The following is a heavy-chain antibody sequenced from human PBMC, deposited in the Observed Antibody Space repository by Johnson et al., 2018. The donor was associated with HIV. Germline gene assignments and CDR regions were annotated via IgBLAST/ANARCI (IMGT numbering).Heavy chain of an antibody. CDR2: IYSGGST. CDR3: VKGMDSSSWYAFDI. Sequence: VQLVESGGGVIQPGGSLRLSCAASGFAVSKNYMGWVRQAPGKGLEWVSVIYSGGSTYYADSVKGRFTISRDNSKNTLYLQMNSLRAEDTAIYYCVKGMDSSSWYAFDIWGQGTMVAVSS. J-gene: IGHJ3*02. V-gene: IGHV3-53*01. D-gene: IGHD6-13*01. CDR1: GFAVSKNY.